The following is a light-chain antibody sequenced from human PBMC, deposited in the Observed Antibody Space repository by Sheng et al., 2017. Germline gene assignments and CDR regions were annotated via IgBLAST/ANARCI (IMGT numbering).Light chain of an antibody. J-gene: IGKJ4*01. Sequence: MTQSPSSLSASIGDRVTLSCRASQTVGSNLAWYQQKAGQAPRLLIYDASTRATDIPARFSGSGSATDFTLTISSLQSEDFAVYYCQQYNFWPPLTFGGGTKVEI. CDR2: DAS. CDR3: QQYNFWPPLT. V-gene: IGKV3-15*01. CDR1: QTVGSN.